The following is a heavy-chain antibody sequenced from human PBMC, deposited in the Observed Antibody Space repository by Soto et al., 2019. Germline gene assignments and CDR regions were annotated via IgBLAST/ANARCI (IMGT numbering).Heavy chain of an antibody. CDR3: STDIRATDAFDI. J-gene: IGHJ3*02. Sequence: GASVKVSCKVSGYTLTELSMHWVRQAPGKGLEWMGGFDPEDGETIYAQKFQGRVTMTEDTSTDTAYMELSSLRSEDTAVYYCSTDIRATDAFDIWGQGTMVTVSS. CDR1: GYTLTELS. D-gene: IGHD5-12*01. CDR2: FDPEDGET. V-gene: IGHV1-24*01.